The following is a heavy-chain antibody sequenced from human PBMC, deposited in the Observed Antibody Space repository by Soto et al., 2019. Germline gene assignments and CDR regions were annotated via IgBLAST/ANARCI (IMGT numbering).Heavy chain of an antibody. D-gene: IGHD3-10*01. V-gene: IGHV3-23*01. CDR3: ARDEISMVRGTNNWFDP. CDR1: EFILWDNA. Sequence: RGPLRLSCEDWEFILWDNAMSLGRRAPGKGLEWVSAISGNGIATYYADSVKGRFTISRDNSKNTLYLQMNRLRADDTAVYYCARDEISMVRGTNNWFDPWGQGTVVTV. CDR2: ISGNGIAT. J-gene: IGHJ5*02.